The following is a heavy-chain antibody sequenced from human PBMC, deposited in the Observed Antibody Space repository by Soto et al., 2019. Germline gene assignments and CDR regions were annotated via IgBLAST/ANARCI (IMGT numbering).Heavy chain of an antibody. CDR2: ISGSGGST. J-gene: IGHJ4*02. D-gene: IGHD3-3*01. Sequence: EVQLLESGGGLVQPGGSLRLSCAASGFTFSSYAMSWVRQAPGKGLEWVSAISGSGGSTYYADSGKGLFTISRDNYKNTQYLQMNSLRAEDTAVYYCAKVGGFTYYDFWSGYYRPIYWGQGALGTVSS. CDR1: GFTFSSYA. V-gene: IGHV3-23*01. CDR3: AKVGGFTYYDFWSGYYRPIY.